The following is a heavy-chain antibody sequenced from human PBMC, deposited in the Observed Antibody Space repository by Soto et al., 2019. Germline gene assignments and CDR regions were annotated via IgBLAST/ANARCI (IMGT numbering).Heavy chain of an antibody. Sequence: QLQLQESGPGLVKASETLSLTCSVSGGSISSSDYYWAWIRQPPGKGLEWIGSIYYSGSTYYNPTPKSRVTISVDTSKNQFSLKLSSVTAADTAVYYCARRGAPVADTRYYDYWGQGILVTVSA. CDR3: ARRGAPVADTRYYDY. D-gene: IGHD6-19*01. CDR1: GGSISSSDYY. V-gene: IGHV4-39*01. J-gene: IGHJ4*02. CDR2: IYYSGST.